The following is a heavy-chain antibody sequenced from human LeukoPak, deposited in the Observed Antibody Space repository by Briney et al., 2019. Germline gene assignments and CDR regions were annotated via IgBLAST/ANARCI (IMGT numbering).Heavy chain of an antibody. V-gene: IGHV3-66*01. CDR2: MYSGGST. D-gene: IGHD3-22*01. J-gene: IGHJ3*02. CDR3: ASLIVATDLGVDAFDI. Sequence: PAGGSLRLSCVASGFTVSSKYMTWVRQTPGKGLEWVSVMYSGGSTFYADSVEGRFTISRDNSKNTLYLQMNSLRAEVTAVYYCASLIVATDLGVDAFDIWGQGTMVSVSS. CDR1: GFTVSSKY.